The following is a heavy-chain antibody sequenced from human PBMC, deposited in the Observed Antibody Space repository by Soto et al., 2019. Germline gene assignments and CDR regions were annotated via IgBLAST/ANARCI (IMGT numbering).Heavy chain of an antibody. CDR2: IYYSGST. CDR1: GGSISSYY. D-gene: IGHD6-19*01. CDR3: ARGRIAVGQSY. V-gene: IGHV4-59*01. Sequence: QVQLQESGPGLVKPSETLSLTCTVSGGSISSYYWSWIRQPPGKGLEWIGYIYYSGSTNYNPSLKSRVTPSVDPSKNQFSLKLSSVTAADTAVYSCARGRIAVGQSYWGQGTLVPVSS. J-gene: IGHJ4*02.